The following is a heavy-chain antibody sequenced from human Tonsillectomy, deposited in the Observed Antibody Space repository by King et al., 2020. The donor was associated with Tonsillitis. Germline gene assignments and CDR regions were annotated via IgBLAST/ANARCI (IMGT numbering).Heavy chain of an antibody. Sequence: VQLVESGGGLVKPGGSLRLSCAASGFSFSNYNMNWVRQAPGKGLEWVSLISSSSSSIYYADSVKGRFTISRDNAKNSLYLQMHSLRVEDTAVYYCARVGFSSCWYRFDYWGQGTLVTVSS. J-gene: IGHJ4*02. CDR2: ISSSSSSI. V-gene: IGHV3-21*01. CDR1: GFSFSNYN. CDR3: ARVGFSSCWYRFDY. D-gene: IGHD6-19*01.